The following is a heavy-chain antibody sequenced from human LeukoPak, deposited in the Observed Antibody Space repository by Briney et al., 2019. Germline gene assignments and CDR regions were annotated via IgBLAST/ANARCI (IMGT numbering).Heavy chain of an antibody. CDR2: IYYSGST. CDR3: ARANYDFWSGYFVFRSWFDT. V-gene: IGHV4-61*01. J-gene: IGHJ5*02. D-gene: IGHD3-3*01. Sequence: KPSETLSLTCTVSGGSVSSGSYYWSWIRQPPGKGLEWIGYIYYSGSTNYNPSLKSRGTISVDTSKNQFSLKLSSVTAADTAVYYCARANYDFWSGYFVFRSWFDTWGQGTLVTVSS. CDR1: GGSVSSGSYY.